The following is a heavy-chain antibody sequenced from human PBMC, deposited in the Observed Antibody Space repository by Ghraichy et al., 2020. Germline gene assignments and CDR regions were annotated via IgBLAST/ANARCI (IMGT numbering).Heavy chain of an antibody. J-gene: IGHJ5*02. Sequence: SETLSLTCTVSGGSITSSNYNWGWVRQPPGKGLEWVGSVSNSGGTYYNPSLKSRLTISVDTSKNQFSLKLSSVTVADTAVYYCARRGYSYGHRVWFDPWGQGTLVTVSS. CDR2: VSNSGGT. CDR3: ARRGYSYGHRVWFDP. CDR1: GGSITSSNYN. D-gene: IGHD5-18*01. V-gene: IGHV4-39*01.